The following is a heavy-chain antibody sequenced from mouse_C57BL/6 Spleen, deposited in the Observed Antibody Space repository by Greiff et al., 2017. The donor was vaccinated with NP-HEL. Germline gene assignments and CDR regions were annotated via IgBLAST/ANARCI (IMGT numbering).Heavy chain of an antibody. D-gene: IGHD1-1*01. CDR1: GYSITSGYY. V-gene: IGHV3-6*01. Sequence: ESGPGLVKPSQSLSLTCSVTGYSITSGYYWNWIRQFPGNKLEWMGYISYDGSNNYNPSLKNRISITRDTSKNQFFLKLNTVTTEDTATYYCAREGITNFDYWGQGTTLTVSS. J-gene: IGHJ2*01. CDR2: ISYDGSN. CDR3: AREGITNFDY.